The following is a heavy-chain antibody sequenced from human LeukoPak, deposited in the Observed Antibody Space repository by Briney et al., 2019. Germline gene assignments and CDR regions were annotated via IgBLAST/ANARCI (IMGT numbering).Heavy chain of an antibody. V-gene: IGHV1-69*13. J-gene: IGHJ5*02. Sequence: SVKVSCNASGGTFSSYAISSVRQAPGQGLEWMGGIIPIFGTANYAQKFQGRVTITADESTSTAYMELSSLRSEDTAVYYCARGACGGDCYRNRFDPWGQGTLVTVSS. CDR2: IIPIFGTA. CDR1: GGTFSSYA. D-gene: IGHD2-21*02. CDR3: ARGACGGDCYRNRFDP.